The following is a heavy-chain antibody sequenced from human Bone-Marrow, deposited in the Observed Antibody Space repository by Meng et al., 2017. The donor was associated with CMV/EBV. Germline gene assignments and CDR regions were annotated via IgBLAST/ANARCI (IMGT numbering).Heavy chain of an antibody. J-gene: IGHJ6*02. CDR3: ARVTTLYYYYGMDG. CDR1: GFTFSSYS. D-gene: IGHD4-11*01. V-gene: IGHV3-48*04. CDR2: ISSSSSTI. Sequence: GESLKISCAASGFTFSSYSMNWVRQAPGKGLEWVSYISSSSSTIYYADSVKGRFTISRDNAKNSLYLQMNSLRAEDTAVYYCARVTTLYYYYGMDGWGQGTTVTVSS.